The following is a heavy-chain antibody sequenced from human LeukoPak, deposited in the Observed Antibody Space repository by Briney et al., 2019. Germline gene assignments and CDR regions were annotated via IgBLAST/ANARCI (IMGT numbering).Heavy chain of an antibody. CDR1: GGSISNYY. CDR2: IYSSGST. Sequence: PSETLSLTCTVSGGSISNYYWSWIRQPPGKGLEWIGYIYSSGSTNYNPSLKSRVTISVDTSRNQFSLKLSSVTAADSALYCARGVQRKRPPPLIGYYYMDVWGKGTTVTVSS. J-gene: IGHJ6*03. CDR3: ARGVQRKRPPPLIGYYYMDV. D-gene: IGHD1-1*01. V-gene: IGHV4-59*01.